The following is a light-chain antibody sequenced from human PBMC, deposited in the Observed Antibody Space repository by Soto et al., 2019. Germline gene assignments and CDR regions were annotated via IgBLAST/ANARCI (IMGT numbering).Light chain of an antibody. V-gene: IGLV2-14*01. J-gene: IGLJ2*01. Sequence: QSALTQPASVSGSPGQPITISCTGTSSDVGGYNYVSWYQQHPGKAPKLMIYDVSNRPSELSNRFSGSKSGNTASLTISGLQAEDEADYYCSSYTSSSTVVFGGGTKVTVL. CDR3: SSYTSSSTVV. CDR1: SSDVGGYNY. CDR2: DVS.